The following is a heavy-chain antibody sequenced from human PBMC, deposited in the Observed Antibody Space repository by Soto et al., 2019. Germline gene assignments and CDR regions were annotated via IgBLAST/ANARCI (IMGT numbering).Heavy chain of an antibody. D-gene: IGHD2-2*01. J-gene: IGHJ6*02. CDR2: ISGRNTYT. CDR3: ARDGGEIIPAAIGGGYGMDV. CDR1: GFTFSDYY. V-gene: IGHV3-11*06. Sequence: QVQLVESGGGLVKPGGSLRLSCAASGFTFSDYYMSWIRQAPGKGPEWVSYISGRNTYTNYADSVKGRFTVSRDNAKNSLFLEMNSLRVEDTAVYYCARDGGEIIPAAIGGGYGMDVWGQGTTVIVSS.